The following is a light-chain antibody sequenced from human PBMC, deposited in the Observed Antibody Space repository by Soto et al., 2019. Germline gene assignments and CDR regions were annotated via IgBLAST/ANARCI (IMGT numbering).Light chain of an antibody. Sequence: EIVLTQSPGTLSLSPGERATLSCRASQSVSSSYLARYQQKPGQAPRLLIYASSSTATGIPDRFSGSGSGTDFTLTISRLEPEDFAVYYCQQYGSSPPWAFGQGTKVDIK. CDR3: QQYGSSPPWA. J-gene: IGKJ1*01. CDR1: QSVSSSY. CDR2: ASS. V-gene: IGKV3-20*01.